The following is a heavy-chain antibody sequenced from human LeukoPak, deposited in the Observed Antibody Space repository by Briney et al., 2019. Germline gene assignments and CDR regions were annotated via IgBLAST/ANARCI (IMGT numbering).Heavy chain of an antibody. Sequence: SETLSLTCTVSGGSISSYYWSRIRQPPGKGLEWIGYIYYSGSTNYNPSLKSRVTISVDTSKNQFSLKLSSVTAADTAVYYCARGGDYNQGPIDYWGQGTLVTVSS. J-gene: IGHJ4*02. CDR3: ARGGDYNQGPIDY. CDR1: GGSISSYY. D-gene: IGHD4-17*01. CDR2: IYYSGST. V-gene: IGHV4-59*01.